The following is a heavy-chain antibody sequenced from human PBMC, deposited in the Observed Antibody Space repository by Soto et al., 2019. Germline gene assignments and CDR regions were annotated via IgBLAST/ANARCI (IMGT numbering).Heavy chain of an antibody. V-gene: IGHV1-2*04. Sequence: ASVKVSCKASGYTFTGYYMHWVRQAPGQGLEWMGWINPNSGGTNYAQKFQGWVTMTRDTSISTAYMELSRLRSDDTAVYYCARDLRGVGVTPRYGMDVWGQGTTVTVSS. CDR3: ARDLRGVGVTPRYGMDV. J-gene: IGHJ6*02. CDR2: INPNSGGT. D-gene: IGHD3-10*01. CDR1: GYTFTGYY.